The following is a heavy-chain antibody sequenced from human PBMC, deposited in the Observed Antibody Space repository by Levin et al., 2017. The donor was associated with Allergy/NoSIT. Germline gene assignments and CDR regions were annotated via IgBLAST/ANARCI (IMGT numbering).Heavy chain of an antibody. V-gene: IGHV1-2*02. J-gene: IGHJ6*02. D-gene: IGHD3-10*01. CDR3: ARVGVRGVIYHPIYYGLDV. CDR2: INPKSGDT. CDR1: GYTITDYY. Sequence: ASVKVSCKASGYTITDYYMHWVRQVPGQGLEWMGLINPKSGDTKYAQKFQGRVTMTRDTSISTGYMELTRLRSGDTAIYYCARVGVRGVIYHPIYYGLDVWGQGTTVTVS.